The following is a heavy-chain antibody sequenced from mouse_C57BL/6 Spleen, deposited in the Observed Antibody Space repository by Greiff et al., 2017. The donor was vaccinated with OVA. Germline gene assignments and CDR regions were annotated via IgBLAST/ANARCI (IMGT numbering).Heavy chain of an antibody. V-gene: IGHV14-4*01. CDR2: IDPENGDT. CDR1: GFNIKDDY. J-gene: IGHJ2*01. CDR3: TYFTLFITTVVATGDY. Sequence: EVKLQESGAELVRPGASVKLSCTASGFNIKDDYMHWVKQRPEQGLEWIGWIDPENGDTEYASKFQGKATITADTSSNTAYLQLSSLTSEDTAVYYCTYFTLFITTVVATGDYWGQGTTLTVSS. D-gene: IGHD1-1*01.